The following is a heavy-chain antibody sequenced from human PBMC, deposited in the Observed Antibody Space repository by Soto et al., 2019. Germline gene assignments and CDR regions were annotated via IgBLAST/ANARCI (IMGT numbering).Heavy chain of an antibody. CDR3: TRHRSRGDLWASWLDP. CDR2: ISDSSSRI. J-gene: IGHJ5*02. Sequence: EVQLVESGGSLVQPGGSLRLSCAASGFVFSAYGINWVRQAPGKGLEWVSYISDSSSRIHYADSVKGRFSISRDNAKNSLYLQMNSLRDEDTVVYYCTRHRSRGDLWASWLDPWGQGTLVTVSS. CDR1: GFVFSAYG. V-gene: IGHV3-48*02. D-gene: IGHD3-10*01.